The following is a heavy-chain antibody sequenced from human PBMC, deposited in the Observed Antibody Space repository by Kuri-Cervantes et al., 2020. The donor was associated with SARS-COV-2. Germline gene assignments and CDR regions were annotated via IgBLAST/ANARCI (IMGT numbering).Heavy chain of an antibody. CDR3: ARGYVNCSGGSCYSIHYYYGMDV. D-gene: IGHD2-15*01. J-gene: IGHJ6*02. Sequence: GGSLRLSCAASGSTFSSYCMHWVRQAPGKGLEWVAVIWYDGSNKYYADSVKGRFTISRDNSKNTLYLQMNSLRAEDTAVYYCARGYVNCSGGSCYSIHYYYGMDVWGQGTTVTVSS. V-gene: IGHV3-33*08. CDR1: GSTFSSYC. CDR2: IWYDGSNK.